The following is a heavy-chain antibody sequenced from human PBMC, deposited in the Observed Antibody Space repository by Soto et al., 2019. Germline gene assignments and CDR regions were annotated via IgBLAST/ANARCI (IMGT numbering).Heavy chain of an antibody. CDR2: IWYDGSNK. Sequence: GGTPRLSCAGSGFSFSRYGMHWVRHAPGKELEWVAVIWYDGSNKYYADSVKGRFTISRDNSKNTLYLQMNSLRAEDTAVYYCARDYVYTAMTGDDYDGMDVWGQGTTVTVSS. CDR3: ARDYVYTAMTGDDYDGMDV. V-gene: IGHV3-33*01. J-gene: IGHJ6*02. CDR1: GFSFSRYG. D-gene: IGHD5-18*01.